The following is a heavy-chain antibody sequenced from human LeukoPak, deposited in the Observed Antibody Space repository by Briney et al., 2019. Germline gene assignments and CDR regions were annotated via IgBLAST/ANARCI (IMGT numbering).Heavy chain of an antibody. CDR3: ATVASGSYYFDY. D-gene: IGHD1-26*01. Sequence: ASVKVSCKASGYTFTGYYMHWVRQAPGQGLEWMGWINPDSGGTNYAQKFQGRVTMTRDTSISTAYMELSRLRSDDTAVYYCATVASGSYYFDYWGQGTLVTVSS. CDR2: INPDSGGT. J-gene: IGHJ4*02. V-gene: IGHV1-2*02. CDR1: GYTFTGYY.